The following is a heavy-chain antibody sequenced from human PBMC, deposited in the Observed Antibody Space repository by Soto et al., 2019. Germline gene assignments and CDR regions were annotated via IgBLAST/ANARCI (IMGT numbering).Heavy chain of an antibody. CDR2: ISGSGGST. V-gene: IGHV3-23*01. Sequence: GGSLRLSCAASGFTFSSYAMSWVRQAPGKGLEWVSAISGSGGSTYYADSVKGRFTISRDNSKNTVFLQMNSLRAEDTAVYYCAKDAMGAGGFDYWGQGTLVTVSS. J-gene: IGHJ4*02. D-gene: IGHD1-26*01. CDR3: AKDAMGAGGFDY. CDR1: GFTFSSYA.